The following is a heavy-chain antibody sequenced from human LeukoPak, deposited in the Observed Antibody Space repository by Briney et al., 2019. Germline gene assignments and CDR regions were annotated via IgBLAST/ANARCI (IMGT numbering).Heavy chain of an antibody. D-gene: IGHD3-3*02. J-gene: IGHJ4*02. CDR2: INYNGAIT. CDR1: GFTFVDYG. CDR3: ARDRLGPSFSVSHFDL. V-gene: IGHV3-20*04. Sequence: GGSLRLSCAPSGFTFVDYGLSWVRRAPGKGLEWLCAINYNGAITDYADSVKGRFTISRDNAKNSLYLRMDSLRAEDTALYYCARDRLGPSFSVSHFDLWGQGTLVTVSS.